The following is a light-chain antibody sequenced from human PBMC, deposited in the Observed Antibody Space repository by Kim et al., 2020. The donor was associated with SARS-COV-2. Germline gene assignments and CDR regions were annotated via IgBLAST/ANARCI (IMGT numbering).Light chain of an antibody. CDR1: SGSIASNY. J-gene: IGLJ3*02. CDR2: EDN. V-gene: IGLV6-57*03. Sequence: KTVSIPCTRTSGSIASNYVQWYQQRPGSAPTTVIYEDNQRPSGVPDRFSGSIDSSSNSASLTISGLKTEDEADYYCQSYDSSTNWVFGGGTQLTVL. CDR3: QSYDSSTNWV.